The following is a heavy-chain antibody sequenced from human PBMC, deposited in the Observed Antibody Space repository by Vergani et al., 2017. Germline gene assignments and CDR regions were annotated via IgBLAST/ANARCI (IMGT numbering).Heavy chain of an antibody. CDR3: AGIAFLRLRSDYYYYYGMDV. CDR2: IIPIFGTA. V-gene: IGHV1-69*01. D-gene: IGHD5-12*01. J-gene: IGHJ6*02. CDR1: GGTFSSYA. Sequence: QVQLVQSGAEVKKPGSSVKVSWKASGGTFSSYAISWVRQAPGQGLEWMGGIIPIFGTANYAQKFQGRVTITADESTSTAYMELSSLRSEDTAVYYCAGIAFLRLRSDYYYYYGMDVWGQGTTVTVSS.